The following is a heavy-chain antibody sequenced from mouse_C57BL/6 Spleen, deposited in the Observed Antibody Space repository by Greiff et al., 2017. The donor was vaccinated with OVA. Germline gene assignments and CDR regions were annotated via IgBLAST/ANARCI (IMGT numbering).Heavy chain of an antibody. J-gene: IGHJ4*01. Sequence: VQLMESGAELVKPGASVKVSCKASGYTFTSYWMHWVKQRPGQGLEWIGRIYPSDSDTNYNQKFKGKATLTVDKSSSTAYMQLSSLTSEDSAVYCCAKGGNYYAMDYWGQGTSVTVSS. V-gene: IGHV1-74*01. CDR2: IYPSDSDT. CDR1: GYTFTSYW. D-gene: IGHD2-1*01. CDR3: AKGGNYYAMDY.